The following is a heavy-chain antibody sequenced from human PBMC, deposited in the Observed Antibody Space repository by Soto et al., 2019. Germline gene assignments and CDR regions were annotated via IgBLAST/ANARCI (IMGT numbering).Heavy chain of an antibody. CDR3: ARGGYFDSSNYLAY. J-gene: IGHJ4*02. CDR2: VSAGNGKT. CDR1: GWTFSRYG. Sequence: AXSVKVSCMASGWTFSRYGRNWVRQAPGGGVEWMGLVSAGNGKTKYSQKFEGRVIIERDTSASTAYMELSSLRSEDTAVYYCARGGYFDSSNYLAYWGPGTLVTVSS. V-gene: IGHV1-3*01. D-gene: IGHD3-22*01.